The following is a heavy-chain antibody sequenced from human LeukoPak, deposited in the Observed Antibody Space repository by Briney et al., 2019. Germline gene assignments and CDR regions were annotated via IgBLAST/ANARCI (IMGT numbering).Heavy chain of an antibody. V-gene: IGHV3-23*01. CDR3: AKGGKWDVTPFDY. CDR2: ISGGGGST. D-gene: IGHD1-26*01. J-gene: IGHJ4*02. Sequence: GGSLRLSCAASGFTFSSHTMNWVRQAPGKGLEWVSTISGGGGSTYYADSVKGRFTISRDNSKNTLYLQVNSLRAEDTAVYYCAKGGKWDVTPFDYWGQGTLVTVSS. CDR1: GFTFSSHT.